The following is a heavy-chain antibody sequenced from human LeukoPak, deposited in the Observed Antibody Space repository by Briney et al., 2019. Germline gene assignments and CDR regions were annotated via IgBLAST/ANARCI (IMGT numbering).Heavy chain of an antibody. V-gene: IGHV4-59*01. CDR1: GGSISSYY. D-gene: IGHD1/OR15-1a*01. Sequence: PSETLSLTCTVSGGSISSYYWSRIRQPPGKGLEWIGYIYYSGSTNYNPSLKSRVTISVDTSKNQFSLKLNSVTAADTAVYYCARDLGWNTALYYFDYWGQGTLVTVSS. J-gene: IGHJ4*02. CDR3: ARDLGWNTALYYFDY. CDR2: IYYSGST.